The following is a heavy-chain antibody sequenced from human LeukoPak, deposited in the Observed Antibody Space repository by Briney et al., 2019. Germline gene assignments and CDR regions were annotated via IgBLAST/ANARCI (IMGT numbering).Heavy chain of an antibody. J-gene: IGHJ4*02. CDR1: GGSISSSSYY. CDR2: IYYSGST. Sequence: SETLSLTCTVSGGSISSSSYYWGWIRQPPGKGLEWIGSIYYSGSTNYNPSLKSRVTISVDTSKNQFSLKLSSVTAADTAVYYCARALKWELQRDYWGQGTLVTVSS. V-gene: IGHV4-39*07. D-gene: IGHD1-26*01. CDR3: ARALKWELQRDY.